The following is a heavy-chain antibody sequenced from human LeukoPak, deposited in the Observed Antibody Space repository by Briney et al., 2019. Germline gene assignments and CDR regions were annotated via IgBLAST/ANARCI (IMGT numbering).Heavy chain of an antibody. CDR3: ARESFSLKQVDTAMLLT. V-gene: IGHV1-18*01. CDR1: GYTFTNFG. J-gene: IGHJ5*02. CDR2: ISTYNGNT. Sequence: ASVKVSCKASGYTFTNFGISWVRQAPGQGLEWMGWISTYNGNTNYAQKLQARVTMTTDTSTTTAYMELRSLRSDDTAVYYCARESFSLKQVDTAMLLTWGQGTLVTVSS. D-gene: IGHD5-18*01.